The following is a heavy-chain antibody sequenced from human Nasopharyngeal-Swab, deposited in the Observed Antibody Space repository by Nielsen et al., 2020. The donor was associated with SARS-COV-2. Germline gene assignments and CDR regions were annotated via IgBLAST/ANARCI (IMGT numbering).Heavy chain of an antibody. D-gene: IGHD2-8*01. V-gene: IGHV3-30*18. CDR2: ISYDGSNK. CDR3: AKGMLQGMDY. J-gene: IGHJ4*02. CDR1: RFTFSSYG. Sequence: GESLKISCAASRFTFSSYGMHWVRQAPGKGLEWVAVISYDGSNKYYADSVKGRFTISRDNSKNTLYLQMNSLRAEDTAVYYCAKGMLQGMDYWGQGTLVTVSS.